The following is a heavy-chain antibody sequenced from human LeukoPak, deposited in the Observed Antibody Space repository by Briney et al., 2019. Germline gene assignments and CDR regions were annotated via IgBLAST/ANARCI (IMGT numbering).Heavy chain of an antibody. V-gene: IGHV1-69*05. CDR1: GGTFSSYA. J-gene: IGHJ1*01. Sequence: GSSVKVSCKASGGTFSSYAISWVRQAPGQGLEWMGGIIPIFGTANYAQKLQGRVTMTTDTSTSTAYMELRSLRSDDTAVYYCARDRSSSWYPEYFQHWGQGTLVTVSS. CDR2: IIPIFGTA. D-gene: IGHD6-13*01. CDR3: ARDRSSSWYPEYFQH.